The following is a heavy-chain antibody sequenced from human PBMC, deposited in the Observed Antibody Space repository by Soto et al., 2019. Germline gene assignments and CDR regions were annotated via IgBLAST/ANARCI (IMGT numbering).Heavy chain of an antibody. D-gene: IGHD6-19*01. CDR2: INHSGST. J-gene: IGHJ4*02. CDR1: GGSFSDFY. CDR3: GPRGAVADPRGY. V-gene: IGHV4-34*01. Sequence: QVQLQQWGAGLLKPSETLSLTCAVYGGSFSDFYWTWIRQPPGKGLEWIGEINHSGSTNYNPSLKSRVXXXVXXSKNPFSLNLTSVTAADTAVYYCGPRGAVADPRGYWGQGTLVTVSS.